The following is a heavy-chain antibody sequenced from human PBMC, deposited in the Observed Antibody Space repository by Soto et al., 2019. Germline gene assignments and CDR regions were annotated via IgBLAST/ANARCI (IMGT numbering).Heavy chain of an antibody. V-gene: IGHV1-8*01. CDR2: MNPNSGNT. CDR3: ARTLYGDNVDY. CDR1: GYTFTSYD. Sequence: QVQLVQSGAEVKKPGASVKVSCKASGYTFTSYDINWVRQATGQGLEWMGWMNPNSGNTGSAQKFQGRXTXTXXASISTGYMALSSLRSDETAMYYCARTLYGDNVDYWGQGTLVTVSS. D-gene: IGHD4-17*01. J-gene: IGHJ4*02.